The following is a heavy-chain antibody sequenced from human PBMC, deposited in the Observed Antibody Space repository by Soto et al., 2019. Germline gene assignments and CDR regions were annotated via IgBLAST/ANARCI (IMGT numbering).Heavy chain of an antibody. Sequence: SETLSLTCAVSGGSGRSRTYYWGWIRKAPGKGLEWIASIYYSGRTHNNPALKSRVSISVDTSKNQFSLKLSSVTAADRAVCYRARSRKCWFNPWGQGTRATLS. CDR2: IYYSGRT. J-gene: IGHJ5*02. V-gene: IGHV4-39*07. CDR3: ARSRKCWFNP. CDR1: GGSGRSRTYY.